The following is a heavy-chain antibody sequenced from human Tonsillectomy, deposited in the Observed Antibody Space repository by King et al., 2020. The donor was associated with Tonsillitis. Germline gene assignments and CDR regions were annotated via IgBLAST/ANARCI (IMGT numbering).Heavy chain of an antibody. CDR1: GDSVINYNHY. J-gene: IGHJ5*01. CDR3: VRQTGTTGWFDS. CDR2: MYYSGTT. D-gene: IGHD1-1*01. Sequence: QLQESGPGLVKPSETLSLTCSVSGDSVINYNHYWGWIRQPPGKGLEWIGHMYYSGTTYYNPSLKSRVTLSVDTSKNQFSLRLTSVTAADSAVYYCVRQTGTTGWFDSWGQGTLVPVSS. V-gene: IGHV4-39*01.